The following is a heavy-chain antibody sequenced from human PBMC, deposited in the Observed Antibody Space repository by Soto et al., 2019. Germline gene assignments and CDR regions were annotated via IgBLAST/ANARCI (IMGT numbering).Heavy chain of an antibody. J-gene: IGHJ4*02. Sequence: SETLSLTCTVSGGSISSGGYYWSWIRQHPGKGLEWIGYIYYSGSTYYNPSLKSRVTISVDTSKNQFSLKLSSVTAADTAVYYCASLSYDYVWGVGYWGQGTLVTVSS. CDR2: IYYSGST. V-gene: IGHV4-31*03. CDR3: ASLSYDYVWGVGY. CDR1: GGSISSGGYY. D-gene: IGHD3-16*01.